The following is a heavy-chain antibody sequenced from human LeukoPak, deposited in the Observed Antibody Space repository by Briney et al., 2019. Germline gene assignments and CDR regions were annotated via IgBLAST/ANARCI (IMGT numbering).Heavy chain of an antibody. CDR2: SSTSSTYM. Sequence: GSLRLSRAASGFTFSNYILNWVRQAPGEGLEWVSSSSTSSTYMYYADSVKGRFTISRDNAKSSLYLQMNSLRAEDTAVYYCARAMSFYYGSAFDYWGQGTLVTVSS. V-gene: IGHV3-21*01. CDR3: ARAMSFYYGSAFDY. D-gene: IGHD3-10*01. J-gene: IGHJ4*02. CDR1: GFTFSNYI.